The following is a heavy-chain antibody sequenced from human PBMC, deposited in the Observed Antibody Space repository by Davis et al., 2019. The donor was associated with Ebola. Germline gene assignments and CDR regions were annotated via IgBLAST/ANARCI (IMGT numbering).Heavy chain of an antibody. D-gene: IGHD3-9*01. CDR1: GGSISSYY. J-gene: IGHJ5*02. V-gene: IGHV4-59*01. Sequence: MPSETLSLTCTVSGGSISSYYWSWIRQPPGKGLEWIGYIYYSGSTNYNPSLKSRVTISVDTSKNQFSLKLSSVTAADTAVYYCARGYDILTGYGSGFDPWGQGTLVTVSS. CDR3: ARGYDILTGYGSGFDP. CDR2: IYYSGST.